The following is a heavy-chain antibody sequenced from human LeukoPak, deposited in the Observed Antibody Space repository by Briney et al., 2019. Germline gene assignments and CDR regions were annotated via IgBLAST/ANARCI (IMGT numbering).Heavy chain of an antibody. CDR2: INHSGGT. J-gene: IGHJ3*02. CDR1: GGSFSGYY. V-gene: IGHV4-34*01. Sequence: PSETLSLTCAVYGGSFSGYYWSWIRQPPGKGLEWIGEINHSGGTNYNPSLKSRVTISVDTSKNQFSLKLSSVTAADTAVYYCARDNDAFDIWGQGTMVTVSS. CDR3: ARDNDAFDI. D-gene: IGHD2-15*01.